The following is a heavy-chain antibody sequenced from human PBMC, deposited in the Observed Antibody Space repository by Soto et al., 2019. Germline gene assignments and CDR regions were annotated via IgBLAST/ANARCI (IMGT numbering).Heavy chain of an antibody. V-gene: IGHV3-66*01. J-gene: IGHJ3*02. Sequence: PGGSLILSWTASGFIVSYTYVNWVRQAPGKGLEWVSVISNRGDTHYADSVRGRFSLSRDISDNTLHLQMNNLRVEDTAVYYCAREPRYCRGGSCSITGDAYDIWGQGTMVTVSS. CDR3: AREPRYCRGGSCSITGDAYDI. D-gene: IGHD2-15*01. CDR1: GFIVSYTY. CDR2: ISNRGDT.